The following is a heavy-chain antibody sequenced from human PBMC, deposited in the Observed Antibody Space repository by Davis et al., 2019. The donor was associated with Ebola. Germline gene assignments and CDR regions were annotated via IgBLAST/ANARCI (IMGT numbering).Heavy chain of an antibody. CDR2: INHSGST. V-gene: IGHV4-34*01. Sequence: SETLSLTCAVYGGSFSGYYWSWIRQPPGKGLEWIGEINHSGSTNYNPSLKGRVTISVDTSKNQFSLQLSSVTAADTAVYYCASHCSSTSCSSFDYWGQGTLVTVSS. D-gene: IGHD2-2*01. J-gene: IGHJ4*02. CDR1: GGSFSGYY. CDR3: ASHCSSTSCSSFDY.